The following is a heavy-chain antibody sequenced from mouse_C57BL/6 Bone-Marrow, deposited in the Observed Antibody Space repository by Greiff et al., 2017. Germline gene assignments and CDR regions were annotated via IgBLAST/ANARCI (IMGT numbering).Heavy chain of an antibody. CDR2: IYPRSGNT. V-gene: IGHV1-81*01. D-gene: IGHD2-13*01. CDR1: GYTFTSYG. J-gene: IGHJ3*01. CDR3: ARHYDDSFAY. Sequence: QVHVKQSGAELARPGASVKLSCKASGYTFTSYGISWVKQRTGQGLEWIGEIYPRSGNTYYNEKFKGKATLTADKSSSTAYMELRSLTSEDSAVYFCARHYDDSFAYWGQGTLVTVSA.